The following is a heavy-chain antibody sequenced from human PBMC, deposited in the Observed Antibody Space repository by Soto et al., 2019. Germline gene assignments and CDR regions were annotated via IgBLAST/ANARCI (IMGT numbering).Heavy chain of an antibody. CDR2: VNTKSDTK. CDR3: AREWRGGSDGIDH. J-gene: IGHJ4*02. V-gene: IGHV3-23*01. D-gene: IGHD1-1*01. Sequence: PGGSLRLCCAVSGFTFISYAMSWVRQAPGKGLEWVSSVNTKSDTKYYADSVKGRFTISRDNSKDTLYLQMNNVSAEDTAKYFCAREWRGGSDGIDHWGQGTPVTVSS. CDR1: GFTFISYA.